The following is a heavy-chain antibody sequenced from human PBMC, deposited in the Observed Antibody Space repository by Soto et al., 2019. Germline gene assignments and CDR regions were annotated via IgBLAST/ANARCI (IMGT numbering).Heavy chain of an antibody. Sequence: EVQLVESGGGLVQPGGSLKLSCVAYGFTFSGSAMHWVRQASGKGLEWVGRVRSKANNYAAEYAESVKGRYTISRDDSKNTAFLQMNSLQTEDTAVYYCTRYAHTFRWHFDYWGQGNLVTVSS. CDR2: VRSKANNYAA. CDR1: GFTFSGSA. CDR3: TRYAHTFRWHFDY. D-gene: IGHD3-16*01. V-gene: IGHV3-73*02. J-gene: IGHJ4*02.